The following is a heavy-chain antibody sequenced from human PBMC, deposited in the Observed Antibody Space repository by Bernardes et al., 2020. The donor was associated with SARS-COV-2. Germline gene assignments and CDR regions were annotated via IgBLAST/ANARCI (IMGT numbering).Heavy chain of an antibody. J-gene: IGHJ4*02. D-gene: IGHD2-15*01. CDR1: GFSLSTSGMC. CDR2: IDWDDDK. Sequence: SGPTLVKPTQTLTLTCTFSGFSLSTSGMCVSWIRQPPGKALEWLARIDWDDDKYYSTSLKTRLTISKDTSKNQVVLTMTNMDPVDTATYYCARTLLGYCSGGSCYGDYYFDYWGQGTLVTVSS. V-gene: IGHV2-70*11. CDR3: ARTLLGYCSGGSCYGDYYFDY.